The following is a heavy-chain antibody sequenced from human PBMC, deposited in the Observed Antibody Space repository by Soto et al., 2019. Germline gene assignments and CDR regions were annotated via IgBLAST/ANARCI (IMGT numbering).Heavy chain of an antibody. CDR1: GYSLNELC. J-gene: IGHJ1*01. CDR2: FDPEEGKM. V-gene: IGHV1-24*01. Sequence: ASVKVSCKVSGYSLNELCTHWVRQPPGKGLEWIGGFDPEEGKMIYAQNFQGRVTMTEDTSTDTAYMELSSLTSEDTAIYYCATDLGVALAPLSILYFQQWGQGTVVTVSS. D-gene: IGHD3-10*01. CDR3: ATDLGVALAPLSILYFQQ.